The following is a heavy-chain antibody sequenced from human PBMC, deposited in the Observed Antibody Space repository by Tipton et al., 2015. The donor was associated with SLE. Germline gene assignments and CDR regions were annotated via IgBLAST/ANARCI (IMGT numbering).Heavy chain of an antibody. CDR3: ARVGLITPDAFDI. D-gene: IGHD5-24*01. J-gene: IGHJ3*02. CDR2: LYTSGTT. V-gene: IGHV4-4*08. CDR1: GASNNSNY. Sequence: TLSLTCTVSGASNNSNYWNWIRQPPGKGLEWVGYLYTSGTTKDNPSLQSRVTISVDTPKNQFSLKLNSVTAADTAVYYCARVGLITPDAFDIWGEGTMVTVSS.